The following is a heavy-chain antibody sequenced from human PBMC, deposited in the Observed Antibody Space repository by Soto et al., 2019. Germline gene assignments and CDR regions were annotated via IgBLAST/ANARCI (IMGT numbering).Heavy chain of an antibody. CDR2: ISAYNGNT. J-gene: IGHJ6*02. CDR1: GYTFTSYG. CDR3: ARGVTMVRGVPPYYYYGMDV. D-gene: IGHD3-10*01. V-gene: IGHV1-18*04. Sequence: GASVKFSCKASGYTFTSYGISWVRQAPGQGLEWMGWISAYNGNTNYAQKLQGRVTMTTDTSTSTAYMELRSLRSDDTAVYYCARGVTMVRGVPPYYYYGMDVWGQGTTVTVSS.